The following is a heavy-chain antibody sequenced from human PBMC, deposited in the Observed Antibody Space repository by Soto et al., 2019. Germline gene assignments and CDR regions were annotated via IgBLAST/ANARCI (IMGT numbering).Heavy chain of an antibody. D-gene: IGHD2-2*02. V-gene: IGHV4-30-4*01. Sequence: PSETLSLTCTVSGGSISGGVHSWSWIRQPPGKGLEWIGHIFDSGSTYYNPSLKSRLTISVDTSKNQFSLRLSSVTAADTAVYYCPREISPLTNTCYFDPGGGAPPLTVPP. CDR3: PREISPLTNTCYFDP. CDR1: GGSISGGVHS. J-gene: IGHJ5*02. CDR2: IFDSGST.